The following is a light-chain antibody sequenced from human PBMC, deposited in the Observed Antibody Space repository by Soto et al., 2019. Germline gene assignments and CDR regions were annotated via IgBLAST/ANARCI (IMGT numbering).Light chain of an antibody. CDR1: QSLSSR. Sequence: IQMTQSPSSLSASVGDRVTITCRASQSLSSRLTWYQQKPGEAPKLLIYETSSLHSGVPSRFSGSGSETDFTLTNNSLQPEDFATYYCQQSFSPPYTFGQGTKLEIK. V-gene: IGKV1-39*01. CDR3: QQSFSPPYT. CDR2: ETS. J-gene: IGKJ2*01.